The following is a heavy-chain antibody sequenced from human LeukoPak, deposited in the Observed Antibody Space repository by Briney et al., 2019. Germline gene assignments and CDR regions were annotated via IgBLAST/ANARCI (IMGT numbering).Heavy chain of an antibody. CDR2: ISSSGSTI. D-gene: IGHD4-17*01. J-gene: IGHJ6*02. CDR1: GFTFSSYE. Sequence: GGSLRFSCAASGFTFSSYEMNWVRQAPGKGLEWVSYISSSGSTIYYADSVKGRFTISRDNAKNSLYLQMNSLRAEDTAVYYCARGRLRPHYYYYYGMDVWGQGTTVTVSS. CDR3: ARGRLRPHYYYYYGMDV. V-gene: IGHV3-48*03.